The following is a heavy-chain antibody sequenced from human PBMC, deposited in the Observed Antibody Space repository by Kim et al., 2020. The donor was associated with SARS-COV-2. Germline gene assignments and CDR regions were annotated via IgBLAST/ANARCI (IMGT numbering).Heavy chain of an antibody. CDR2: IYPGDSDT. V-gene: IGHV5-51*01. Sequence: GESLKIPCKGSGYSFTSYWIGWVRQMPGKGLEWMGIIYPGDSDTRYSPSFQGQVTISADKSISTAYLQWSSLKASDTAMYYCARHIAYYDSSGYPDYWGQGTLVTVSS. J-gene: IGHJ4*02. CDR1: GYSFTSYW. CDR3: ARHIAYYDSSGYPDY. D-gene: IGHD3-22*01.